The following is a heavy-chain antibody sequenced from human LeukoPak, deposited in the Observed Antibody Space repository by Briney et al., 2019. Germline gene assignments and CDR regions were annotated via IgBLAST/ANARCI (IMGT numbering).Heavy chain of an antibody. Sequence: SSETLSLTCTVSGGSISSYYWSWIRQPPGKGLEWIGYIYYSGSTYYNPSLKSRVTISVDTSKNQFSLKLSSVTAADTAVYYCARLREWELLIGWFDPWGQGTLVTVSS. D-gene: IGHD1-26*01. J-gene: IGHJ5*02. CDR1: GGSISSYY. CDR3: ARLREWELLIGWFDP. V-gene: IGHV4-30-4*01. CDR2: IYYSGST.